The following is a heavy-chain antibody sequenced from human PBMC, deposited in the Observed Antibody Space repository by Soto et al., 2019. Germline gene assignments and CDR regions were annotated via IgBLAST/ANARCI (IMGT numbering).Heavy chain of an antibody. Sequence: SETLSLTCSVSGDSINSGDYYWTWMRQAPGKGLQWVGHVYFSGSTNYNPSLKSRVTISLDTSKNQFSLKLRSVTAGDTAVYYCARVPVDTYMIYWSDPWGQGALVTVSS. CDR2: VYFSGST. CDR1: GDSINSGDYY. D-gene: IGHD5-18*01. CDR3: ARVPVDTYMIYWSDP. J-gene: IGHJ5*02. V-gene: IGHV4-61*08.